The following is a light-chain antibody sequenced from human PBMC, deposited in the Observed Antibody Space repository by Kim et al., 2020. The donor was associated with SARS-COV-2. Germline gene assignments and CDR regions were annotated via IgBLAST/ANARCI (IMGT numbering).Light chain of an antibody. J-gene: IGLJ3*02. V-gene: IGLV3-9*01. CDR2: RDT. CDR1: NIGSKN. Sequence: SYELTQPLSVSVALGQTTRITCGGNNIGSKNVHWYQQKPGQAPVLVIYRDTNRPSGIPERFSGSNSGNTATLTISRAQAGDEADFYCQVWDSSGVFGGGTQRTV. CDR3: QVWDSSGV.